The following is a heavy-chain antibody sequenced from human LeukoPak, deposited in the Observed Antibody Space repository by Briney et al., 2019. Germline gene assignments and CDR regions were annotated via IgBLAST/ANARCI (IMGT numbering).Heavy chain of an antibody. CDR3: ARSPRMIAAAGPSSRYFDY. Sequence: PGGSLRLSCAASGFTFSSYWMHWVRQAPGKGLVWLSRINSDGSSTSYADSVKGRFTISRDNSKNTLYLQMNSLRAEDTAVYYCARSPRMIAAAGPSSRYFDYWGQGTLVTVSS. CDR2: INSDGSST. CDR1: GFTFSSYW. D-gene: IGHD6-13*01. V-gene: IGHV3-74*01. J-gene: IGHJ4*02.